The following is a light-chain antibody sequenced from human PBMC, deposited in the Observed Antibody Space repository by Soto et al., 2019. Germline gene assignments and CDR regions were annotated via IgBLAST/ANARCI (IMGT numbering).Light chain of an antibody. CDR1: SRDVGGYNY. J-gene: IGLJ3*02. CDR3: CSHAGGYTWV. V-gene: IGLV2-11*01. CDR2: DVT. Sequence: QSALSQPRSMSESPGQSVTLSCSGTSRDVGGYNYVSWYQHHPGKAPKLMIYDVTRRPSGVPDRFSGSRSGNTASLPISGLQTEDEADYYCCSHAGGYTWVFGGGTKLTVL.